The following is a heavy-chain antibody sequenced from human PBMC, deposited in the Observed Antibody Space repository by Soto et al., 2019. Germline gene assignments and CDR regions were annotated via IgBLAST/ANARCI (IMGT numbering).Heavy chain of an antibody. CDR1: GFTFNNYA. Sequence: GGSLRLSCAASGFTFNNYAMGWVRQAPGKGLEWVSAITDSGDDTYYIDSVKGRFTISRDNSKSTLYLQMNSLRAEDTAIYYCCKVVYRYWCRRYYFDYWGQGALVTVSS. V-gene: IGHV3-23*01. D-gene: IGHD2-8*01. CDR2: ITDSGDDT. CDR3: CKVVYRYWCRRYYFDY. J-gene: IGHJ4*02.